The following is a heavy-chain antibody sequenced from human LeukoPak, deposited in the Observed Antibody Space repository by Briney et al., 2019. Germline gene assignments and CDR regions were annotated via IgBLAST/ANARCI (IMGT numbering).Heavy chain of an antibody. Sequence: ASVKVSCKASGYTFTGYYMHWVRQAPGQGLEWMGWINPNSGGTNYAQKFQGWVTMTRDTSISTAYMELSRLRSDDTAVYYCARAGYSSGWSSYYFDYWGQGTLVTVSS. CDR1: GYTFTGYY. CDR3: ARAGYSSGWSSYYFDY. D-gene: IGHD6-19*01. CDR2: INPNSGGT. V-gene: IGHV1-2*04. J-gene: IGHJ4*02.